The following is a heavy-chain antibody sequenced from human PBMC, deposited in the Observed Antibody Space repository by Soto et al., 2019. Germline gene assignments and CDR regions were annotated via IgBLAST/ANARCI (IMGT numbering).Heavy chain of an antibody. CDR3: VRGSAPQA. V-gene: IGHV4-39*01. CDR2: VYYSVST. Sequence: SETLSLTCTVSCDSISSRSYYCGWIRQPPGKGLEWIGSVYYSVSTYYNPSLKSRVTISVDTSKNQLSLKLSSVTAADTAVYYCVRGSAPQAWGQGTLVTVSS. CDR1: CDSISSRSYY. J-gene: IGHJ5*02.